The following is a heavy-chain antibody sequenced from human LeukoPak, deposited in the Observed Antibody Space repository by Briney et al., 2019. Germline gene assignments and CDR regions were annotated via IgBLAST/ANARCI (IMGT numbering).Heavy chain of an antibody. CDR3: ARDPSVAATGWGRWFDH. J-gene: IGHJ5*02. D-gene: IGHD6-13*01. Sequence: GGSLRLSCAASGFTFSSFSMNWVRQAPGKGLEWLSYISGSSSIVYYGDSVKGRFTISRDNARNSLYLQMNSLRDEDTAVYYCARDPSVAATGWGRWFDHWGLGTLVTVSS. V-gene: IGHV3-48*02. CDR2: ISGSSSIV. CDR1: GFTFSSFS.